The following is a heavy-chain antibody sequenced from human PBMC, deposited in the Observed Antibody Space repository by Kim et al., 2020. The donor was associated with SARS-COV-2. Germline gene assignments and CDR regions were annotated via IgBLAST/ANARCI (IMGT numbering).Heavy chain of an antibody. CDR3: ARDSSGNNYFDD. Sequence: SETLSLTCVVSGGSISSDAYYWGWIRHHPGEGLEWIGYIYYSGSTYYTPSLKSRVSISVDTSKNQVSLNLTSVSAADTAVYYCARDSSGNNYFDDWGQGTLVTVSS. CDR2: IYYSGST. V-gene: IGHV4-31*11. D-gene: IGHD3-10*01. CDR1: GGSISSDAYY. J-gene: IGHJ4*02.